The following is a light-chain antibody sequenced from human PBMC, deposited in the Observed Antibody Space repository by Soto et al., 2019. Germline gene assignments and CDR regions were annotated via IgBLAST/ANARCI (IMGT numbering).Light chain of an antibody. V-gene: IGKV2D-29*01. J-gene: IGKJ1*01. CDR2: EVS. CDR3: MQTKQLPVT. Sequence: EILVAQTTLSLSVTPGQPASISWRSSESLLHSDGKTYLYWYLQRPGQPPRLLIYEVSNRFAGVPDRFSGSGSGTDFTLKISRVESDDVGLYFCMQTKQLPVTFGQGTKVDI. CDR1: ESLLHSDGKTY.